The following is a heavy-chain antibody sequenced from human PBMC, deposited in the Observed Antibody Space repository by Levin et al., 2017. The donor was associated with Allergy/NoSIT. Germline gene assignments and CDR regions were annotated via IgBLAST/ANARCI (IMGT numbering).Heavy chain of an antibody. J-gene: IGHJ6*02. CDR2: IYTSGST. CDR1: GGSISSYY. CDR3: ARDGYSSSSREGAYYYYYGMDV. D-gene: IGHD6-6*01. V-gene: IGHV4-4*07. Sequence: SQTLSLTCTVSGGSISSYYWSWIRQPAGKGLEWIGRIYTSGSTNYNPSLKSRVTMSVDTSKNQFSLKLSSVTAADTAVYYCARDGYSSSSREGAYYYYYGMDVWGQGTTVTVSS.